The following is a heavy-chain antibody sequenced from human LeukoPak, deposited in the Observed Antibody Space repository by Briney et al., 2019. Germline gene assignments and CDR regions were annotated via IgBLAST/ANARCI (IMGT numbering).Heavy chain of an antibody. J-gene: IGHJ4*02. CDR1: GFTFSNTA. CDR3: ARGGGQHHFDY. Sequence: GGSLRLSCAASGFTFSNTAINWVRQAPGKGLEWVSFVSDSGYTTYYADSVKGRFTISRDNSKNTLNLQMNSLRAEDTAVYYCARGGGQHHFDYWGQGTLVTVSS. V-gene: IGHV3-23*01. D-gene: IGHD2-15*01. CDR2: VSDSGYTT.